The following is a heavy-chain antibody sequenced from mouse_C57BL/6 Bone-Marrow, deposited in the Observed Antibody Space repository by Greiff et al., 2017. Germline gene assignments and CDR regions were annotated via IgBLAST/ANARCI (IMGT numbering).Heavy chain of an antibody. Sequence: VKVVESGPGLVQPSQSLSITCTVSGFSLTSYGVHWVRQSPGKGLEWLGVIWRGGSTDYNAAFMSRLSITKDNSKSQVFFKMNSLQADDTAIYYCALRFLYYAMDYWGQGTSVTVSS. J-gene: IGHJ4*01. CDR3: ALRFLYYAMDY. CDR2: IWRGGST. V-gene: IGHV2-5*01. CDR1: GFSLTSYG.